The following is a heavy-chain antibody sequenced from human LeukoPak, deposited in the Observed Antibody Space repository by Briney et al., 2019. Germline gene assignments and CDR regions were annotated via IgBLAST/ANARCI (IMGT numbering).Heavy chain of an antibody. CDR1: GYTFTGYY. V-gene: IGHV1-2*02. Sequence: GASVKVSCKASGYTFTGYYMHWVRQAPGQGLEWMGWINPNSGGTNYAQKFQGRVTMTRDTSISTAYMELSRLRSDDTAVYYCARDWVATIHLYYYYYYMDVWGKGTTVTVSS. CDR2: INPNSGGT. CDR3: ARDWVATIHLYYYYYYMDV. J-gene: IGHJ6*03. D-gene: IGHD5-12*01.